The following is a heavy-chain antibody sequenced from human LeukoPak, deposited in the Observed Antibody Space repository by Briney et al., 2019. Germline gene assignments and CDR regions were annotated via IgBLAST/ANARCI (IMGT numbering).Heavy chain of an antibody. CDR3: AREGDSSSVGWFDP. CDR1: GGSISSSSYD. Sequence: SETLSPTCSVSGGSISSSSYDWGWIRQPPGKGLEWFGSIYYSGSTYYNPSLKTQATISVATSQNQFSLKLSYVTAADRAAYYCAREGDSSSVGWFDPWGQGTLVTVSS. V-gene: IGHV4-39*07. CDR2: IYYSGST. D-gene: IGHD6-13*01. J-gene: IGHJ5*02.